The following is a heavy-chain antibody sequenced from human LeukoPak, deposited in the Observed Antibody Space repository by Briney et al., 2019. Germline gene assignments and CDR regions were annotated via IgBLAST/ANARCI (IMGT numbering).Heavy chain of an antibody. CDR2: ICWNSGSI. CDR3: AKDFGSGYSYGDSFDY. J-gene: IGHJ4*02. V-gene: IGHV3-9*01. D-gene: IGHD5-18*01. Sequence: PGRSLRLSCAASGFTCDDYAMHWPRQAPGKGLEWVSGICWNSGSIGYADSVKGRFTISRDNAKNSLYLQMNSLRAEDTALYYCAKDFGSGYSYGDSFDYWGQGTLVTVSS. CDR1: GFTCDDYA.